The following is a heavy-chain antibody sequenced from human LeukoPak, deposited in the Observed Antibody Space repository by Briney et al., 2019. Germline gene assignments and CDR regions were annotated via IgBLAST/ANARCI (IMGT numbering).Heavy chain of an antibody. J-gene: IGHJ3*02. CDR3: ARAQKYSYDAFDI. Sequence: GGSLRLSCAASGFTFSSYSMNWVRQAPGKGLEYVSYISSGSGTIYYADSVKGRFTISRDNAKNSLYLQMNSLSAEDTAGYYCARAQKYSYDAFDIWGQGTMVTVSS. V-gene: IGHV3-48*04. CDR2: ISSGSGTI. D-gene: IGHD4-11*01. CDR1: GFTFSSYS.